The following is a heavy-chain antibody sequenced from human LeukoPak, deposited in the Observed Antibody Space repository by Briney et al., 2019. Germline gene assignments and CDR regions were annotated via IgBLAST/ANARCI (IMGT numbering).Heavy chain of an antibody. CDR3: ARDRRYSDXNYYYYGMDV. CDR2: IYTSGST. Sequence: SETLSLTCTVSGGSISSYYWSWIRQPAGKGLEWIGRIYTSGSTNYNPSLKSRVTMSVDTSKNQFSLKLSSVTAADTAVYYCARDRRYSDXNYYYYGMDVWGQGTTVTVS. V-gene: IGHV4-4*07. CDR1: GGSISSYY. D-gene: IGHD4-17*01. J-gene: IGHJ6*02.